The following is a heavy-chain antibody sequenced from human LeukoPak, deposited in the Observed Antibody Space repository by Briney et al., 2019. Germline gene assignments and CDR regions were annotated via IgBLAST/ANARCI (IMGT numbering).Heavy chain of an antibody. CDR3: ATVGVGATKPDFDY. CDR1: GYTFTGYY. V-gene: IGHV1-2*02. Sequence: ASVKVSCKASGYTFTGYYMHWVRQAPGQGLEWMGWINPNSGGTNYAQKFQGRVTMIRDTSTSTAYMELRSLRSDDTAVYYCATVGVGATKPDFDYWGQGTLVTVSS. CDR2: INPNSGGT. D-gene: IGHD1-26*01. J-gene: IGHJ4*02.